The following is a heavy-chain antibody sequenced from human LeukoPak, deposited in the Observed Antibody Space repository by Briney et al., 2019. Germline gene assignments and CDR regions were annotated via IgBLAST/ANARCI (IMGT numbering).Heavy chain of an antibody. CDR1: GYTFTSYG. V-gene: IGHV1-18*01. D-gene: IGHD3-3*01. CDR3: ARASYYDFWSGYYRTDTFDY. Sequence: ASVKVSCKASGYTFTSYGISWVRQAPGQGLEWMGWISAYNGNTHYAQKLQGRVTMTTDTSTSTAYMELRSLRSDDTAVYYCARASYYDFWSGYYRTDTFDYWGQGTLVTVSS. J-gene: IGHJ4*02. CDR2: ISAYNGNT.